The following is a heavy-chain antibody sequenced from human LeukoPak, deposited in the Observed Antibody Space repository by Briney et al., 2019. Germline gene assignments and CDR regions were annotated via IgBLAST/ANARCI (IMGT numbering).Heavy chain of an antibody. D-gene: IGHD3-10*01. J-gene: IGHJ6*02. CDR2: ISSSGSTI. Sequence: PGGSLRLSCAASGFTFSSYEMNWVRQAPGKGLEWVSYISSSGSTIYYADSVKGRFTISRDNAKNSLYLQMNSLRAEDTAVYYCARDQRVVRGVITHHYYYYGMDVWGQGTTVTVSS. CDR1: GFTFSSYE. V-gene: IGHV3-48*03. CDR3: ARDQRVVRGVITHHYYYYGMDV.